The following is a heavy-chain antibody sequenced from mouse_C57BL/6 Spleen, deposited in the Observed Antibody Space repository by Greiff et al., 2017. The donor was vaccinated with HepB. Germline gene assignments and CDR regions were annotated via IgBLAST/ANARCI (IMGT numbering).Heavy chain of an antibody. D-gene: IGHD1-1*01. CDR2: ISYDGSN. V-gene: IGHV3-6*01. J-gene: IGHJ4*01. CDR3: ATGGNFAMDY. Sequence: EVKLEESGPGLVKPSQSLSLTCSVSGYSITSGYYWNWIRQFPGNKLEGMCYISYDGSNNYNPSLKNRIPITSDTSKNQFYLKLKSVTTEDTATYYCATGGNFAMDYWGQGTSVTVSS. CDR1: GYSITSGYY.